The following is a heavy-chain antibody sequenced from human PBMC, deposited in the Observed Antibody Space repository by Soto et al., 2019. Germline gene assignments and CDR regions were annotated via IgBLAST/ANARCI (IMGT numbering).Heavy chain of an antibody. CDR3: ARAITFDYGDYVDYYYYMDV. J-gene: IGHJ6*03. CDR2: ISAYNGNT. CDR1: GYTFTSYG. V-gene: IGHV1-18*01. D-gene: IGHD4-17*01. Sequence: ASVKVSCKASGYTFTSYGISWVRQAPGQGLEWMGWISAYNGNTNYAQKLQGRVTMTTDTSTRTAYMELRSLRSDDTAGYYCARAITFDYGDYVDYYYYMDVWGKGTTVTVSS.